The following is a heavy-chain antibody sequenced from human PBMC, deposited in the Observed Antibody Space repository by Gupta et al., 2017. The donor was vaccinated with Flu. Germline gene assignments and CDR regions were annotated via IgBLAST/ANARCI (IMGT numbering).Heavy chain of an antibody. D-gene: IGHD5-12*01. J-gene: IGHJ4*02. CDR3: AKSFDGYKFYFDY. CDR2: ISASVAST. Sequence: EVQLLVSGGALEHPGGSLTLSCEESGFTLSSSAIRWVRQAPGKGLEWVSVISASVASTYDSDSVKGRFTSSRDNSKNTLFLQMNSLRAEDSALYYWAKSFDGYKFYFDYWGQGTLVTVSS. CDR1: GFTLSSSA. V-gene: IGHV3-23*01.